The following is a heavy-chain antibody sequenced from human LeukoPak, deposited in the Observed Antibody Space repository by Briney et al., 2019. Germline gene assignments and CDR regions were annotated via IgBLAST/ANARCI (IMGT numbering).Heavy chain of an antibody. CDR1: GFTFSDYY. CDR2: ISSSSSYT. V-gene: IGHV3-11*06. J-gene: IGHJ6*02. CDR3: ARAPHYSNYGPYYYGMDV. D-gene: IGHD4-11*01. Sequence: PGGSLRLSCAASGFTFSDYYMSWIRQAPGKGLEWVSYISSSSSYTNYADSVKGRFTIPRDNAKNSLYLQMNRLRAEDTAVYYCARAPHYSNYGPYYYGMDVWGQGTTVTVSS.